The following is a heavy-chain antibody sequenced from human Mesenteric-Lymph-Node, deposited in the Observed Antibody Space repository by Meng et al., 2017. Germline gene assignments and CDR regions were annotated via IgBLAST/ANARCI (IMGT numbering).Heavy chain of an antibody. Sequence: QVQLVQSGAEVKNPGASVTVSCKTSGYSFTTYGIHWVRQAPGQSLEWMGWVNAASGNTRYSQKFQDRVTINRDTSASSAYMEVSSLRSEDTAVYYCAKSSLHAGTLYFDSWGQGTLVTVSS. CDR3: AKSSLHAGTLYFDS. D-gene: IGHD2-21*02. CDR2: VNAASGNT. V-gene: IGHV1-3*01. CDR1: GYSFTTYG. J-gene: IGHJ4*02.